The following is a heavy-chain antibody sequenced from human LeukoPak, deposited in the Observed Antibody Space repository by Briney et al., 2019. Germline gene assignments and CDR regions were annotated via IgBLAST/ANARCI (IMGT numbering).Heavy chain of an antibody. Sequence: GGSLRLSCAASGFTVSSNYMSWVRQAPGKGLEWVSILYSGGNIYYADSVKGRFTISRDNSKNTLYLQMNSLRAEDTAMYYCAKEGSSDDYYWGQGTLVTVSS. CDR2: LYSGGNI. D-gene: IGHD1-26*01. CDR3: AKEGSSDDYY. V-gene: IGHV3-53*01. CDR1: GFTVSSNY. J-gene: IGHJ4*02.